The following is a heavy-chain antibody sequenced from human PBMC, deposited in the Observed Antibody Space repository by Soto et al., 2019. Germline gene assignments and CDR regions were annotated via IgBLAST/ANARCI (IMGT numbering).Heavy chain of an antibody. V-gene: IGHV3-48*02. CDR1: GFTFSSYS. J-gene: IGHJ4*02. CDR3: ARDHCGGDCYLGEYYFDY. D-gene: IGHD2-21*02. Sequence: GGSLRLSCVASGFTFSSYSMNWVRQAPGKGLEWVSYISSSSSTIYYADSVKGRFTISRDNAKNSLYLQMNSLRDEDTAVYYCARDHCGGDCYLGEYYFDYWGQGTLVTVSS. CDR2: ISSSSSTI.